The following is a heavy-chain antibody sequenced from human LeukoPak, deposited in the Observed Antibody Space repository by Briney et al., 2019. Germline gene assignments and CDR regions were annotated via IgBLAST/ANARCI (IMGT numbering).Heavy chain of an antibody. V-gene: IGHV4-31*03. D-gene: IGHD2/OR15-2a*01. CDR2: IYYSGST. CDR3: ARFLRGKYYFDY. J-gene: IGHJ4*02. CDR1: GGSISSGGYY. Sequence: SETLSLTCTVSGGSISSGGYYWSWIRQHPGKGLEWIGYIYYSGSTYYNPSLKSRVTISVDTSKNQFSLKLSSATAADTAVYYCARFLRGKYYFDYWGQGTLVTVSS.